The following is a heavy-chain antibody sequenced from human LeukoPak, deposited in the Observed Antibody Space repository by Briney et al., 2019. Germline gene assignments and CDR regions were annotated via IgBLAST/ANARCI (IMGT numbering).Heavy chain of an antibody. Sequence: GGSLRLSCAASGFTFSSYGMHWVRQAPGKGLEWVAVIWYDGRNKYYADSVKGRFTISRDNSKNTLYLQMNSLRAGDTAVYYCAGGELLYYFDYWGQGTLVTVSS. CDR2: IWYDGRNK. CDR1: GFTFSSYG. CDR3: AGGELLYYFDY. V-gene: IGHV3-33*01. D-gene: IGHD1-26*01. J-gene: IGHJ4*02.